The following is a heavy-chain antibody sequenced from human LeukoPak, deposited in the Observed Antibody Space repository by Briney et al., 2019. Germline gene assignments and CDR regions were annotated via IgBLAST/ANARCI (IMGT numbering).Heavy chain of an antibody. J-gene: IGHJ4*02. CDR3: AGGEGQFLVPPDY. Sequence: GASVKVSCKSSGGTVSTNPISWVRQAPGQGLEWMGGTIPMLRKVNYAQKFQDRNTITADESTSTAYLELSSLKSDDTDVYYCAGGEGQFLVPPDYWGEGPLLTVSS. CDR2: TIPMLRKV. V-gene: IGHV1-69*10. D-gene: IGHD4-23*01. CDR1: GGTVSTNP.